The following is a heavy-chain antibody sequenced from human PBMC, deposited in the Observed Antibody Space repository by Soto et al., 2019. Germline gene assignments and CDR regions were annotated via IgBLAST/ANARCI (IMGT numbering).Heavy chain of an antibody. CDR1: GFTFSSYW. CDR3: ARGGRGYSYDFDY. CDR2: INSDGSST. V-gene: IGHV3-74*01. D-gene: IGHD5-18*01. J-gene: IGHJ4*02. Sequence: GGSLRLSCAASGFTFSSYWMHWVRQAPGKGLVWVSRINSDGSSTSYADSVKGRFTISRDNAKNTLYLQMNSLRAEDTAVYYCARGGRGYSYDFDYWGQGTLVSVSS.